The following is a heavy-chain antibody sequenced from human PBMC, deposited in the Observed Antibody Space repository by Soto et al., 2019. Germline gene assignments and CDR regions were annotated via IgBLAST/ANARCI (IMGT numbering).Heavy chain of an antibody. CDR3: ARQNSYYFDY. J-gene: IGHJ4*02. D-gene: IGHD1-7*01. CDR1: GYMFTSYY. CDR2: INTSGGST. V-gene: IGHV1-46*01. Sequence: GASVKVSCKASGYMFTSYYAHWVRQAPGQGPEWMGIINTSGGSTKYAQKFQGRVTMTSDTSTSTVYMESSSLRSEDTAVYYCARQNSYYFDYWGQGTLVTVSS.